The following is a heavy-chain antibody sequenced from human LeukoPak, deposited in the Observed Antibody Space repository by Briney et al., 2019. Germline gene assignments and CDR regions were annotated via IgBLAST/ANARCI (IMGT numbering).Heavy chain of an antibody. CDR1: GYIFTNYW. D-gene: IGHD5-12*01. J-gene: IGHJ4*02. CDR2: IYPRDSDT. V-gene: IGHV5-51*01. Sequence: GESLKISCKGSGYIFTNYWIGWVRQMPGKGLEWMGIIYPRDSDTRYSPSFQGQVTVSADKSISTAYLQWSSLEASDTAMYYCARRQYSDYDFDFWGQGTLVTVSS. CDR3: ARRQYSDYDFDF.